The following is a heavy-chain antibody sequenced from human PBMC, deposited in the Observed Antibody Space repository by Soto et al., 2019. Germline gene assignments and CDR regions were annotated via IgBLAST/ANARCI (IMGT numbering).Heavy chain of an antibody. CDR3: AKGEVAVAGWWYFDL. D-gene: IGHD6-19*01. V-gene: IGHV3-23*01. CDR2: ISGSDSNT. J-gene: IGHJ2*01. CDR1: GFSFSRCA. Sequence: EVQLLESGGGLVQPGGSLRLSCAASGFSFSRCAMGWVRQAPGKGLEWVSCISGSDSNTYYADSVKGRFTISRDNSKNTMYRQMNSLRDEDTAVYYCAKGEVAVAGWWYFDLWGRGTLVTVSS.